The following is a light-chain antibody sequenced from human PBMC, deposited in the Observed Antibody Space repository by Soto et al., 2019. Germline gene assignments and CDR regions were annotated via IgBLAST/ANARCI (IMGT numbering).Light chain of an antibody. CDR2: GAS. Sequence: EIVLTQSPGTLSLSPGERAALSCRASQSVTRTYLAWYQQRPGQAPRLLIYGASSRATGIPDRFSGSGSGTDFSLTISRLEPEDFAVYYCQQYGSSPLTFGQGTKGDIK. J-gene: IGKJ1*01. V-gene: IGKV3-20*01. CDR1: QSVTRTY. CDR3: QQYGSSPLT.